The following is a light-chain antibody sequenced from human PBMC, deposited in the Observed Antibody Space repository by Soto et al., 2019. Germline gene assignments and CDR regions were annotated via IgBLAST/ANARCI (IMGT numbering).Light chain of an antibody. Sequence: DIVLTQSPATLSLSPGERATLSCRASQSVDSYLAWYQQKPGQAPRLLIYDTSNRATGIPARFSGSGSGTDFTLTVSSLEPEDSAVYYCQQRRSSITFGQGTRLEIK. CDR1: QSVDSY. V-gene: IGKV3-11*01. CDR3: QQRRSSIT. CDR2: DTS. J-gene: IGKJ5*01.